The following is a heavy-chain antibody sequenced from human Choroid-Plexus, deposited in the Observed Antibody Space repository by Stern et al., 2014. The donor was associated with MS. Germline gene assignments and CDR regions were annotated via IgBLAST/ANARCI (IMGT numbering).Heavy chain of an antibody. CDR1: GFTFGSWA. D-gene: IGHD2/OR15-2a*01. CDR3: AKDRQYLTYFFDH. J-gene: IGHJ5*02. Sequence: DQLVESGGGVVQPGRPLRLSCVASGFTFGSWAMHWVRQAPGKGLEWGAGVSYDGSNKYYADSVKGRFTISRDNSQNTLYMQMSSLRPEDTAVYYCAKDRQYLTYFFDHWGQGSLVTVSS. CDR2: VSYDGSNK. V-gene: IGHV3-30*18.